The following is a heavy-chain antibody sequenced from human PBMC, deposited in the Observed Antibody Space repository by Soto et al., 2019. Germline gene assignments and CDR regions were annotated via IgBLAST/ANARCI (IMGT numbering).Heavy chain of an antibody. J-gene: IGHJ4*02. CDR1: GFTFSSYA. D-gene: IGHD3-10*01. CDR3: ARDNGNYGSGSFAH. CDR2: LSGTGDSA. V-gene: IGHV3-23*01. Sequence: EVQLLESGGGLVQPGGSLRLSCAASGFTFSSYALSWVRQAPGKGLEWVSALSGTGDSADYANSVKGRFTISRDDSKTTLYLVMSSPRVEDTAIYYCARDNGNYGSGSFAHWGQGTLVTVSS.